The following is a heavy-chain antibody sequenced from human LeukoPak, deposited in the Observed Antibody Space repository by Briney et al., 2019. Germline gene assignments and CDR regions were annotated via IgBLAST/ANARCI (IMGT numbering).Heavy chain of an antibody. CDR2: ISNSGSRV. CDR3: ARDSRRLQGGWFDP. J-gene: IGHJ5*02. CDR1: ANSFSDYY. V-gene: IGHV3-11*04. Sequence: GGSLRLSCVASANSFSDYYMSWIRQAPGKGLEWVSYISNSGSRVYYADSVKGRFTISRDNAKNSLYLQMDSLRAEDTAVYYCARDSRRLQGGWFDPWGQGTLVTVSS. D-gene: IGHD5-24*01.